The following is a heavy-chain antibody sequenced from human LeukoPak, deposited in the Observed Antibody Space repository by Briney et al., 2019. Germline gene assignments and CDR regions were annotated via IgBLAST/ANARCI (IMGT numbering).Heavy chain of an antibody. V-gene: IGHV3-74*01. J-gene: IGHJ4*02. Sequence: GGSLRLPCAASGFTFTTYWMHWVRQAPGKGLVWVSHINSDGSITSYADSVKGRFTISRDNSKNTLYLQMNSLRAEDTAIYYCARAPRKFRGIIVTPLYYFDYWGQGALVTVSS. CDR2: INSDGSIT. CDR1: GFTFTTYW. D-gene: IGHD3-10*01. CDR3: ARAPRKFRGIIVTPLYYFDY.